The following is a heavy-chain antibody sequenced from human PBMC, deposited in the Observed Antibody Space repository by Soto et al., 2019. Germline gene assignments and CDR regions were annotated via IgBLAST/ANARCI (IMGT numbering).Heavy chain of an antibody. CDR3: AKRSSPSSGYFDG. J-gene: IGHJ4*02. CDR1: GFTFSSYD. V-gene: IGHV3-23*01. Sequence: EVQLLESGGGLVQPGGSLRLSCAASGFTFSSYDMTWVRQAPGKGLEWVSTISGSSAYTNYVDSVKGRFTISRDNSKNTLFVQMNSLRAEDTAVYYCAKRSSPSSGYFDGWGRGTRVTVSS. D-gene: IGHD3-22*01. CDR2: ISGSSAYT.